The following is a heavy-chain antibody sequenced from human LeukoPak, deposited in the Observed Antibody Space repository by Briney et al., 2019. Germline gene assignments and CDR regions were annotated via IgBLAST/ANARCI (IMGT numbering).Heavy chain of an antibody. V-gene: IGHV3-7*01. J-gene: IGHJ3*02. CDR3: ARVNPLMAPGAFDI. CDR1: EFTLSSYW. CDR2: IKQDGSEE. Sequence: GGSLRLSCAASEFTLSSYWMAWVRQAPGKGLAWVASIKQDGSEEYYLDSVKGRFTISRDNARNSLYLQMNSLRAEDTAIFYCARVNPLMAPGAFDIWGQGAMVAVSS. D-gene: IGHD2-8*01.